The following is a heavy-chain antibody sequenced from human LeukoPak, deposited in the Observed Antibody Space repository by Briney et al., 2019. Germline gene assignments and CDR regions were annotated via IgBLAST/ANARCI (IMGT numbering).Heavy chain of an antibody. CDR3: AKGYLAAAGTWWFNP. D-gene: IGHD6-13*01. CDR1: GFTFSSYA. CDR2: ISGSGGST. J-gene: IGHJ5*02. Sequence: GGSLRLSCAASGFTFSSYAMSWVRQAPGKGLEWVSAISGSGGSTYYADSVKGRFTISRDNSKNTLYLQMNSLRAEDTAVYYCAKGYLAAAGTWWFNPWAQGPLVTVSS. V-gene: IGHV3-23*01.